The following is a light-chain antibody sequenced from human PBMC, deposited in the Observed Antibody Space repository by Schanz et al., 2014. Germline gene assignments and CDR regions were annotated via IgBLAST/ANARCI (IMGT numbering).Light chain of an antibody. V-gene: IGLV2-11*01. CDR3: CSYAGTYTYWV. CDR1: SSDVGGHNY. Sequence: QSALTQPASVSGSPGQSITISCAGTSSDVGGHNYVSWYQQHPGKAPKLIIYDVSVRPSGVPDRFSGSKSGNTASLTVSGLQAEDEADYYCCSYAGTYTYWVFGGGTKLT. CDR2: DVS. J-gene: IGLJ3*02.